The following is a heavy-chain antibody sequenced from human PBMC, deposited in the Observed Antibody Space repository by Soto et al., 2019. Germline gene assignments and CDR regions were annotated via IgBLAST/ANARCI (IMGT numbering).Heavy chain of an antibody. V-gene: IGHV3-30-3*01. J-gene: IGHJ4*02. CDR1: GFTFSSYA. D-gene: IGHD3-22*01. CDR3: ARVIALGYDSSGVDY. CDR2: ISYDGSNK. Sequence: PGGSLRHSCAASGFTFSSYAMHWVRQAPGKGLEWVAVISYDGSNKYYADSVKGRFTISRDNSKNTLYLQMNSLRAEDTAVYYCARVIALGYDSSGVDYWGQGTLVTVSS.